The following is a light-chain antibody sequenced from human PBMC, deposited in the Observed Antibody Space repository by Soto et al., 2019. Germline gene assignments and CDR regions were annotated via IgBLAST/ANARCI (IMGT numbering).Light chain of an antibody. Sequence: QSVLTQPPSASGTPGQRVTIPCSGTHSNIGRNSVNWYLQLPGMAPRLLIFSSNQRPLGVPDRFSGSRSGTSASLAITGLRSEDDAYYYCAAWDDSLNGRVFGGGTKLTVL. CDR2: SSN. CDR3: AAWDDSLNGRV. J-gene: IGLJ3*02. V-gene: IGLV1-44*01. CDR1: HSNIGRNS.